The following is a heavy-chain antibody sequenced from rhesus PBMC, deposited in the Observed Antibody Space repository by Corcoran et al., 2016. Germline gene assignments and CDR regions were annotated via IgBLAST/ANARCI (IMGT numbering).Heavy chain of an antibody. CDR2: VYGNSANT. CDR1: GGSISGYYN. D-gene: IGHD2-39*02. CDR3: ARQGYTNHLGGLDS. J-gene: IGHJ6*01. V-gene: IGHV4-143*01. Sequence: QVQLQESGPGLVRPSETLSLTCTVPGGSISGYYNWNWIRQPPGQGLEWVGGVYGNSANTHYNPSLKSRVTISKDTSKNQFSLRLTSVTAADTAVYYCARQGYTNHLGGLDSWGQGVVVTVSS.